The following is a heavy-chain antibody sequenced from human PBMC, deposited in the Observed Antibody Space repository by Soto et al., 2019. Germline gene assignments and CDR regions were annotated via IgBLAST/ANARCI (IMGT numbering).Heavy chain of an antibody. V-gene: IGHV4-59*01. CDR3: ARGDSGWYMRH. D-gene: IGHD6-19*01. CDR1: GGSINPYY. Sequence: TSETLSLTCSVSGGSINPYYWSWNRQPPGKGLEWIGYIYYSGSTDYNPSLKSRVTISVDTSKNHFSLKLTSVTAADTAVYYCARGDSGWYMRHWGQGTLVTVSS. CDR2: IYYSGST. J-gene: IGHJ1*01.